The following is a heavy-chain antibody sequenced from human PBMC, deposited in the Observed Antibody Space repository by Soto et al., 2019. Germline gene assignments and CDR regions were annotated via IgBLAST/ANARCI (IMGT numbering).Heavy chain of an antibody. J-gene: IGHJ5*02. CDR3: ARYNKYNWNDEGWFYP. CDR2: MNPNSGNT. Sequence: QVQLVQSGAEVKKPGASVKVSCKASGYSFSDSDINWVRQPTGQVPEWMGWMNPNSGNTGNEQNFQGRVNMTRNTSINTAYMELSSLGSEDTAVYYGARYNKYNWNDEGWFYPWGQGTLVTVAS. V-gene: IGHV1-8*01. D-gene: IGHD1-20*01. CDR1: GYSFSDSD.